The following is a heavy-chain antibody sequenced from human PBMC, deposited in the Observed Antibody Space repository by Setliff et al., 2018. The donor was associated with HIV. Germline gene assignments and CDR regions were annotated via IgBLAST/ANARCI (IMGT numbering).Heavy chain of an antibody. D-gene: IGHD5-18*01. CDR3: ARDRGGPAYSYEDAFDI. Sequence: SVKVSCKASGDTFSNHAISWVRQAPGQGLEWMGGIIPILGTANYAQKFEGRVTITADKSTSTAYMEVNSLRFEDTAVYYCARDRGGPAYSYEDAFDIWGRGTMVTVSS. J-gene: IGHJ3*02. V-gene: IGHV1-69*06. CDR2: IIPILGTA. CDR1: GDTFSNHA.